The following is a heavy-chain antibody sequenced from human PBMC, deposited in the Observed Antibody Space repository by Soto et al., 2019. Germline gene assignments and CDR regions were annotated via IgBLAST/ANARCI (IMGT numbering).Heavy chain of an antibody. J-gene: IGHJ4*02. V-gene: IGHV4-39*01. CDR1: GGSISSSSYY. CDR2: IYYSGST. Sequence: SETLSLTCTVSGGSISSSSYYWGWIRQPPGKGLEWIGSIYYSGSTYYNPSLKSRVTISVDTSKNQFSLKLSSVTAADTAVYYCARHLSAVTNDYWGQGTLVTVSS. D-gene: IGHD4-17*01. CDR3: ARHLSAVTNDY.